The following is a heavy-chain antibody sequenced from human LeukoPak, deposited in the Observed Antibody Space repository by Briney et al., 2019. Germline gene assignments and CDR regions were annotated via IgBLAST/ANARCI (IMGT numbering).Heavy chain of an antibody. J-gene: IGHJ4*02. CDR2: IYTSGST. V-gene: IGHV4-4*07. CDR1: GGSISSYY. CDR3: ARDLLYSSSPVGFVSEY. D-gene: IGHD6-6*01. Sequence: KTSETLFLTCTVPGGSISSYYWSWIRQPAGKGLEWIGRIYTSGSTNYNPSLKSRVTMSVDTSKNQFSLKLSPVTAADTAVYYCARDLLYSSSPVGFVSEYWGQGTLVTVSS.